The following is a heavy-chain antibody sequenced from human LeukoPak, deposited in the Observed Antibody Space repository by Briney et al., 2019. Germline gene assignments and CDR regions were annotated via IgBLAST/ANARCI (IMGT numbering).Heavy chain of an antibody. Sequence: SETLSLTCTVSGGSISSYYWSWIRQPRGKGLEWVAYIYYSGSTNYNPALKSRVSISVDTSKNQFSLQLSTGPAADTAVFYCSRSLGYDSGGYFHGYFDFWGQGTLVTVSS. CDR1: GGSISSYY. V-gene: IGHV4-59*01. CDR2: IYYSGST. D-gene: IGHD3-22*01. CDR3: SRSLGYDSGGYFHGYFDF. J-gene: IGHJ4*02.